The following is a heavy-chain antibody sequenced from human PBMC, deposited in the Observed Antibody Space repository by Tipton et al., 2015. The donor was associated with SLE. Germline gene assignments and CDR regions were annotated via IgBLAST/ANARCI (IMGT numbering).Heavy chain of an antibody. J-gene: IGHJ4*02. D-gene: IGHD2-2*01. CDR1: GFTFSSYG. CDR2: IRYGGSNK. V-gene: IGHV3-30*02. CDR3: AKDIRFIVVVPTAFDY. Sequence: SLRLSCAASGFTFSSYGMHWVRQAPGKGLEWVAFIRYGGSNKYYADSVKGRFTISRDNSKNTLYLQMNSLRAEDTAVYYCAKDIRFIVVVPTAFDYWGQGTLVTVSS.